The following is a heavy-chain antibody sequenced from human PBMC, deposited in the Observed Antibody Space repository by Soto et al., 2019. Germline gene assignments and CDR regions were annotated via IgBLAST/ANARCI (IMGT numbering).Heavy chain of an antibody. CDR3: VTWGGIEARNLDH. D-gene: IGHD6-6*01. CDR1: GFPFSNHA. CDR2: INYNGRTT. Sequence: GWSLRLSCSASGFPFSNHAMHWVRQARGKGLEYVSAINYNGRTTYYVDSVKGRFTISRDNSKNTLYLKMSSLKVEDTAMYHCVTWGGIEARNLDHWGQDTLVTVSS. J-gene: IGHJ1*01. V-gene: IGHV3-64D*06.